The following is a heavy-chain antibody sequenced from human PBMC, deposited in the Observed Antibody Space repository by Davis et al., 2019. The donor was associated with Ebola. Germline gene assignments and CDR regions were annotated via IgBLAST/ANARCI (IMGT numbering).Heavy chain of an antibody. J-gene: IGHJ5*01. CDR1: GGSSNPYY. CDR2: INHSGSS. V-gene: IGHV4-34*01. Sequence: SETLSLTCAVYGGSSNPYYWNWIRQPPGKGLEWIGEINHSGSSKYNPSLKRRVTMSADTSKNQVSLKLSSVTAADTAVYYCVRSVTMIRGVIPWFDPWGQGTLVAVSS. CDR3: VRSVTMIRGVIPWFDP. D-gene: IGHD3-10*01.